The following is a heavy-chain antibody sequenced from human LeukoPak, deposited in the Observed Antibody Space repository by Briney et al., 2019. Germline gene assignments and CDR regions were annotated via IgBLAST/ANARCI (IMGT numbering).Heavy chain of an antibody. CDR3: ASYCSTTTCPFDY. CDR1: GGSISSSSYY. V-gene: IGHV4-39*01. D-gene: IGHD2-2*01. CDR2: IYYSGST. Sequence: SETLSLTCTVSGGSISSSSYYWGWIRQPPGKGLEWIGSIYYSGSTYYNPSLKSRVTISVDTSKNQFPLKLTSVTAADTAVYYCASYCSTTTCPFDYWGQGTLVTVSS. J-gene: IGHJ4*02.